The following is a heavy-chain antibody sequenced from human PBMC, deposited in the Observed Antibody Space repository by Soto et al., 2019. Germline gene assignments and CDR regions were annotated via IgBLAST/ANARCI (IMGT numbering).Heavy chain of an antibody. CDR1: GGSFSGYY. D-gene: IGHD2-15*01. CDR3: ARFVRWRQSNPPGIFDY. J-gene: IGHJ4*02. Sequence: PSETLSLTCAVSGGSFSGYYWSCIRQPPGRGLEWIGEITHSGSTNYNPSLKSRVTISVDTSKNQFSLKLSSVTAAGTAVYYCARFVRWRQSNPPGIFDYWGQGTLVTVSS. CDR2: ITHSGST. V-gene: IGHV4-34*01.